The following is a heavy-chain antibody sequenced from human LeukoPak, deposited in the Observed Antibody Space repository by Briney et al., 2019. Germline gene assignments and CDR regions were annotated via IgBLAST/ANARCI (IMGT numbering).Heavy chain of an antibody. V-gene: IGHV3-7*01. D-gene: IGHD3-10*01. J-gene: IGHJ4*02. CDR2: IKPDGSEI. CDR1: GFSFSTSW. Sequence: PGGSLRLSCRGSGFSFSTSWMSWVRQAPGKGLEWVVSIKPDGSEIYYVDSVKGRFTISRDNAKNSLYLQMNSLRAEDTAVYYCARAHEAFYYGSGSHPSYFDYWGQGTLVTVSS. CDR3: ARAHEAFYYGSGSHPSYFDY.